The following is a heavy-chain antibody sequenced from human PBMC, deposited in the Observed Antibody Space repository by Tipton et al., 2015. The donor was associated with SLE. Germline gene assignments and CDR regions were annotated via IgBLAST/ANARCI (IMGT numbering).Heavy chain of an antibody. V-gene: IGHV4-28*03. Sequence: TLSLTCAVSSYSISNDNWWGWIRQPPGKGLEWIGYFYYSGATYYNPSLQSRVTMSADTSKNQFSLKVNSVIVADTAVYYCTRGHPHIVVVIGGGWFDPWGQGTLVTVSS. J-gene: IGHJ5*02. CDR2: FYYSGAT. CDR3: TRGHPHIVVVIGGGWFDP. CDR1: SYSISNDNW. D-gene: IGHD2-21*01.